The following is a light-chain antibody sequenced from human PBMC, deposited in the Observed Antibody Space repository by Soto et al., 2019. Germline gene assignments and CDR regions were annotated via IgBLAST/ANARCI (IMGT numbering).Light chain of an antibody. CDR1: TIGSES. J-gene: IGLJ1*01. Sequence: SYELTQPASVSVAPGQTARISCGGDTIGSESVHWYQQKPGQAPVLVVYDDTDRPSGIPERFSGSSSGTTATLTISRVEAGDEAEYYCQVWDGSRDHCVFGTGTK. CDR3: QVWDGSRDHCV. V-gene: IGLV3-21*02. CDR2: DDT.